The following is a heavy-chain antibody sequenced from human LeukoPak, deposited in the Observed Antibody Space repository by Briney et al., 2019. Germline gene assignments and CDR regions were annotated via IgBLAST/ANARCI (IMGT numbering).Heavy chain of an antibody. D-gene: IGHD3-22*01. V-gene: IGHV3-23*01. CDR1: GFTFSRSS. J-gene: IGHJ5*02. CDR3: AKLKSAPIVVGA. CDR2: MSGAGDIA. Sequence: PGGSLRLSCAASGFTFSRSSLSWVRQAPGQGLEWVSSMSGAGDIAHYAESVRGRLTISRDNSRNTLYLQMNSLRADDTAVYYCAKLKSAPIVVGAWGQGIRVAVSS.